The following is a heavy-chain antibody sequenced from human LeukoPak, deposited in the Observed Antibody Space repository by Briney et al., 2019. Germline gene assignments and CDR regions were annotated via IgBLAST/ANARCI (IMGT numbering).Heavy chain of an antibody. V-gene: IGHV4-39*07. D-gene: IGHD2-15*01. Sequence: PSETLSLTCTVSGGSISSSSYYWGWIRQPPGKGLEWIGEINHSGSTNYNPSLKSRVTISVDTSKNQFSLKLSSVTAADTAVYYCARGRTVGVLLYSGYFDYWGQGTLVTVSS. CDR1: GGSISSSSYY. CDR2: INHSGST. J-gene: IGHJ4*02. CDR3: ARGRTVGVLLYSGYFDY.